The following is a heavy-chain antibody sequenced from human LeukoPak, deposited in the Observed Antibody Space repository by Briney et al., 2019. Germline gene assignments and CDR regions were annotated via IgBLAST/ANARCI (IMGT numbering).Heavy chain of an antibody. CDR2: IKSKTDGGTT. Sequence: GGSLRLSCAASGFTVSKAWMSWVRQAPGKGLEWVGRIKSKTDGGTTDYAAPVKGRFTISRDDSKNTLYLQMNSLKTEDTAVYYCTRSIVGATVDYYYYYMDVWGKGTTVTVSS. CDR3: TRSIVGATVDYYYYYMDV. CDR1: GFTVSKAW. V-gene: IGHV3-15*01. D-gene: IGHD1-26*01. J-gene: IGHJ6*03.